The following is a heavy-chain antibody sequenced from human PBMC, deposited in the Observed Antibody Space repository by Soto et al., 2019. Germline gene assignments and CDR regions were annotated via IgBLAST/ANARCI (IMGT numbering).Heavy chain of an antibody. CDR3: ASRGYIFTCSPPGGYYYDMDV. J-gene: IGHJ6*03. Sequence: QVQLVQSGAEVKKPGASVKVSCKASGYTFTSYAMHWVRQAPGQRLEWMGWINAGNGNTKYSQKSQGRVTITRDTSASTAYMELSSLRSEDTAVYYCASRGYIFTCSPPGGYYYDMDVWGKGTTVTVSS. D-gene: IGHD3-9*01. CDR1: GYTFTSYA. CDR2: INAGNGNT. V-gene: IGHV1-3*01.